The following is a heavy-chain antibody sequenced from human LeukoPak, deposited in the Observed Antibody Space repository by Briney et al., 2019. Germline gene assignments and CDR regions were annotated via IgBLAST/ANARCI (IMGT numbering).Heavy chain of an antibody. CDR1: GGTFSSYA. CDR3: AQGGRITMVRGVQRDHYFNY. CDR2: IIPIFGTA. V-gene: IGHV1-69*06. J-gene: IGHJ4*02. Sequence: ASVKVSCKASGGTFSSYAISWVRQAPGQGLEWMGGIIPIFGTANYAQKFQGRATITADKSTSTAYMELSSLRSEDTAVYYCAQGGRITMVRGVQRDHYFNYWGQGTLVTVSS. D-gene: IGHD3-10*01.